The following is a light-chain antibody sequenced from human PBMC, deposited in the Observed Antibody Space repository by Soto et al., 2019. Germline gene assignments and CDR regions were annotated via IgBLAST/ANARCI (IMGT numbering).Light chain of an antibody. Sequence: EIVLTQSPGTLSLSPAERATLSCRASQSVSSSYLAWYQQKPGQAPRLLIYGASSRATGIPDRFSGSGSGTDFTLTISRLEPEDFAVDYCQQYGSSPLTFGGGTKVEIK. V-gene: IGKV3-20*01. CDR2: GAS. J-gene: IGKJ4*01. CDR1: QSVSSSY. CDR3: QQYGSSPLT.